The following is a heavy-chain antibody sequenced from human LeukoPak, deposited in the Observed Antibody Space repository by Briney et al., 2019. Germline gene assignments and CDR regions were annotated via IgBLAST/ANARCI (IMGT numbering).Heavy chain of an antibody. D-gene: IGHD2-21*02. V-gene: IGHV1-69*06. CDR2: IIPIFGTA. CDR3: AALVVVTGILGY. CDR1: GGTFSSYA. Sequence: ASVKVSCKASGGTFSSYAISWVRQAPGQGPEWMGRIIPIFGTANYAQKFQGRVTITADKSTSTAYMELSSLRSEDTAVYYCAALVVVTGILGYWGQGTLVTVSS. J-gene: IGHJ4*02.